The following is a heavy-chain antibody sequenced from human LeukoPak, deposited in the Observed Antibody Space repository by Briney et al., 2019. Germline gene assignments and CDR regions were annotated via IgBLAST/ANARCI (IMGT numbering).Heavy chain of an antibody. CDR1: GFTFSNPW. J-gene: IGHJ4*02. V-gene: IGHV3-15*01. CDR3: STDRRDWNPRD. D-gene: IGHD1-1*01. Sequence: GGSLRPSCAASGFTFSNPWMSWVRQAPGKGLEWVGRIKSKTDGGTTDYAAPVKGRFTISRDDSKTTPSLQMNSLKTEDTAVYYCSTDRRDWNPRDWGQGTLVTVSS. CDR2: IKSKTDGGTT.